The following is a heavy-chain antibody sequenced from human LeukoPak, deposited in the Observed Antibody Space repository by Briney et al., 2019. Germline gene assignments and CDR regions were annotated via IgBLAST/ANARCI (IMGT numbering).Heavy chain of an antibody. Sequence: GRALRLSCAATGFTFSSYAMHGVRQAPGKGLEGVAVISYDGSNKYYADSVKGRFTISRDNSKNTQYLQMNSLRAEATAVYYCARDDTTYGSGSYFDYWGQGTLVTVSS. V-gene: IGHV3-30*04. CDR1: GFTFSSYA. D-gene: IGHD3-10*01. CDR3: ARDDTTYGSGSYFDY. CDR2: ISYDGSNK. J-gene: IGHJ4*02.